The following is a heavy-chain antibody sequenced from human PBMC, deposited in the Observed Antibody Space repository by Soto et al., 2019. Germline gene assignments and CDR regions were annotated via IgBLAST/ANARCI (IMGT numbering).Heavy chain of an antibody. V-gene: IGHV3-48*03. CDR2: ISSSGSTI. CDR3: ARDSGRYCSGGSCYPYRFDY. Sequence: PGGSLRLSCAASGFTFSSYEMNWVRQAPGKGLEWVSYISSSGSTIYYADSVKGRFTISRDNAKNSLYLQMNSLRAEDTAVYYCARDSGRYCSGGSCYPYRFDYWGQGTLVTVSS. CDR1: GFTFSSYE. D-gene: IGHD2-15*01. J-gene: IGHJ4*02.